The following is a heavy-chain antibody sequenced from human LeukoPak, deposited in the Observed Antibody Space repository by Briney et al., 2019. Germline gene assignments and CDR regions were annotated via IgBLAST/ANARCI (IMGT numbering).Heavy chain of an antibody. CDR2: ISWYGGST. CDR3: APLGDSSS. V-gene: IGHV3-43*01. Sequence: GGSQRLSCPASGFTFDDYTMHWVRQAPGKGLEWVSHISWYGGSTYYADSVKGRFTISRDNSKDSLYLQMNSLRTEDTALYYCAPLGDSSSWGQGTLVTVSS. D-gene: IGHD6-13*01. J-gene: IGHJ5*02. CDR1: GFTFDDYT.